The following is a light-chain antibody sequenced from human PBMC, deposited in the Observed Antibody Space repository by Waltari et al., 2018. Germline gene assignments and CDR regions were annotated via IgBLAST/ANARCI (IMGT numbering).Light chain of an antibody. CDR2: GAS. V-gene: IGKV3-20*01. CDR3: LQYGSSPWT. Sequence: EIVLTQSPGTLSLSPGERATLSCRASQSVSNNYLAWYQHKPGQAPRLLIYGASSRATCIPDRFSGSGSGTDFTLTISSLEPEDFAVYYCLQYGSSPWTFGQGTKVEIK. J-gene: IGKJ1*01. CDR1: QSVSNNY.